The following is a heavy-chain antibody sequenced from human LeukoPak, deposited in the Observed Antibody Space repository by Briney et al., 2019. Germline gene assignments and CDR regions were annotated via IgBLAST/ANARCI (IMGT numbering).Heavy chain of an antibody. D-gene: IGHD3-3*01. J-gene: IGHJ3*02. CDR1: GGSISSSSYY. CDR2: IYYSGST. V-gene: IGHV4-39*01. Sequence: PSETLSLTCTVSGGSISSSSYYWGWIRQPPGKGLEWIASIYYSGSTYYNPSLKSRVTISVEKYKNQFSLKLSSVTAADTAVYYCARHEDPYDFWVGAFDIWGQGTLVTVSS. CDR3: ARHEDPYDFWVGAFDI.